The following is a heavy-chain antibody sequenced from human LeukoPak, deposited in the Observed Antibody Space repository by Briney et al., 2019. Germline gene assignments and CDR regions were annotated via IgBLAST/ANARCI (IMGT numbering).Heavy chain of an antibody. J-gene: IGHJ6*03. CDR3: ARAEDDSRPYGYYYIDV. Sequence: GSSVNVSCKSSGGIYSSYPHSWVRQAAGKGLEWMGGIHPIFGKANYEQKFQGRVTITTVESPNTDYMELSSLRSEDTAVYYCARAEDDSRPYGYYYIDVWGKETTVSVSS. CDR2: IHPIFGKA. CDR1: GGIYSSYP. D-gene: IGHD3-22*01. V-gene: IGHV1-69*05.